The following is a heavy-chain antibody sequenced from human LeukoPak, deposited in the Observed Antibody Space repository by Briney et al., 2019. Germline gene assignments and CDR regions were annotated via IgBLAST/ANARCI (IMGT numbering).Heavy chain of an antibody. D-gene: IGHD6-19*01. V-gene: IGHV1-2*02. CDR2: INPNSGGT. J-gene: IGHJ4*02. Sequence: ASVKVSCKASGYTFTGYYMHWVRQAPGQGLEWMGWINPNSGGTNYAQKFRGRVTMTRDTSISTAYMELSRLRSDDTAVYYCARDFSSGWYVSVDYWGQGTLVTVSS. CDR1: GYTFTGYY. CDR3: ARDFSSGWYVSVDY.